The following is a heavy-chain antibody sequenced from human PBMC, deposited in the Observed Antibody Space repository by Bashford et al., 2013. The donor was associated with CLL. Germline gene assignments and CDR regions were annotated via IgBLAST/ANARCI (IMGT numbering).Heavy chain of an antibody. J-gene: IGHJ4*02. Sequence: SETLSLTCSVSGGSISSGSYYWGWDPPAPTGRDWSRIGNIYYTAYTYYKPPLKSRVTISVDTSKNQFSLRLSSVTAADTAVYYCARGYYYDSSGYFPIDYWGQGTLVTVSS. CDR3: ARGYYYDSSGYFPIDY. CDR2: IYYTAYT. D-gene: IGHD3-22*01. V-gene: IGHV4-39*01. CDR1: GGSISSGSYY.